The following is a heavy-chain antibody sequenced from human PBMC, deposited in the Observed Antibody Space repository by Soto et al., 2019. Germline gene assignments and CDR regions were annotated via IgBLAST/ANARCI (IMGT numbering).Heavy chain of an antibody. CDR2: INPSGART. CDR1: GYTCTSYQ. Sequence: ASVRVSYRASGYTCTSYQMHWVRQAPGQGLEWMGVINPSGARTNNAQKFQGRVTMTRDTSTSTVYMELSSLRSEDTAVYYCARPSNLWSLPTIEPSSFDYWGQGTLVTVS. D-gene: IGHD3-10*01. CDR3: ARPSNLWSLPTIEPSSFDY. V-gene: IGHV1-46*03. J-gene: IGHJ4*02.